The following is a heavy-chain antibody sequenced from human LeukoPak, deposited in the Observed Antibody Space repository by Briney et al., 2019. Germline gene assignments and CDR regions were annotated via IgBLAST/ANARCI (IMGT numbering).Heavy chain of an antibody. Sequence: GGSLRLSCGASRFSFRSYWMHWVRQAPGKGLVWVSRINNDGSTTADADSVKGRFTITRDNAKNTLYLQMNSLRAEDTAVYYCARGDAYALNYWGQGTLVTVSS. J-gene: IGHJ4*02. D-gene: IGHD2-2*01. CDR2: INNDGSTT. CDR1: RFSFRSYW. V-gene: IGHV3-74*01. CDR3: ARGDAYALNY.